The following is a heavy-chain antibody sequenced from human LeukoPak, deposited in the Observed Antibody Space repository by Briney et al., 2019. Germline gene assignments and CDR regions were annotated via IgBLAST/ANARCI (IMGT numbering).Heavy chain of an antibody. CDR3: ARGLYYYDSSGYKGY. Sequence: PGGSLRLSCGASGFXFSSYAMHWVRQAPGKGLEWVAGISYDGSNKYYADSVKGRFTISRDNSKNTLYLQMNSLRAEDTAVYYCARGLYYYDSSGYKGYWGQGTLVTVSS. D-gene: IGHD3-22*01. CDR1: GFXFSSYA. J-gene: IGHJ4*02. V-gene: IGHV3-30-3*01. CDR2: ISYDGSNK.